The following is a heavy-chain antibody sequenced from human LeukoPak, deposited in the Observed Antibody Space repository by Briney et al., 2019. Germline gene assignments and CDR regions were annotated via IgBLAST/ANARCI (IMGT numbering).Heavy chain of an antibody. D-gene: IGHD3-10*01. J-gene: IGHJ5*02. CDR3: ARDSYYFGSGSDNTPYNWFDP. V-gene: IGHV4-4*02. Sequence: SETLSLTCAVSRGSISSNNWWSWVRQPPGKRLEWIAEIYHSGSTNYNPSLKSRVTISVDKSKNQFSLKLSSVTAADTAMYYCARDSYYFGSGSDNTPYNWFDPWGQGTLVTVSS. CDR2: IYHSGST. CDR1: RGSISSNNW.